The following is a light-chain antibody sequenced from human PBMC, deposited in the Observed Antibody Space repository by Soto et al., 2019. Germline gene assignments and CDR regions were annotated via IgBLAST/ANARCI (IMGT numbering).Light chain of an antibody. CDR1: QDLGTY. CDR3: QQRSNWLFT. Sequence: ENVLTQSPPTLSLSPGERATLSCRASQDLGTYLALYQQKPGQAPRLLIYDASNRATAIPARFSGSGSGTDFTLTISSLEPEDFAVYYWQQRSNWLFTFGGGTKVEIK. J-gene: IGKJ4*01. CDR2: DAS. V-gene: IGKV3-11*01.